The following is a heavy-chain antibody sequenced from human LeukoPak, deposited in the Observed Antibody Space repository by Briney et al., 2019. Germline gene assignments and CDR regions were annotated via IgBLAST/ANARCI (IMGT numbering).Heavy chain of an antibody. Sequence: GGSLRLSCAASGFTFSSYGMHWVRQAPGKGLEWVAFIRYDGSNKYYADSVKGRFTISRDNSKNTLYLQMNSLRAEDTAVYYCAKVGFRYGDVSYFDYWGQGTLVTVSS. CDR3: AKVGFRYGDVSYFDY. CDR2: IRYDGSNK. D-gene: IGHD4-17*01. J-gene: IGHJ4*02. V-gene: IGHV3-30*02. CDR1: GFTFSSYG.